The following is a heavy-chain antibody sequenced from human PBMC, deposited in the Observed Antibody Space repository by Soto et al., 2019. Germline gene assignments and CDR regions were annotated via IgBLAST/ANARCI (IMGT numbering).Heavy chain of an antibody. CDR3: ARGDRELFFYAMDV. CDR1: GDTFSNYA. CDR2: IIPFYDKP. Sequence: QVELVQSGIEVKNPGSSVKVSCKASGDTFSNYAINWVRQAPGQGLEWMGGIIPFYDKPNYAENFLGRVTISADKFTATAYLEVSSLRSEDTAVDFCARGDRELFFYAMDVWGRGTPVIVSS. D-gene: IGHD3-10*01. J-gene: IGHJ6*02. V-gene: IGHV1-69*06.